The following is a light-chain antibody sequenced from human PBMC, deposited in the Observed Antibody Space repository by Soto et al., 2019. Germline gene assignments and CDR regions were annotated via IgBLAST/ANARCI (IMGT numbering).Light chain of an antibody. CDR2: DFS. CDR1: SSDVGYYNY. V-gene: IGLV2-11*01. Sequence: QSVLTQPRSVSGSPGQSVTISCTGTSSDVGYYNYVSWYQQYPGKAPKLACYDFSKRPSGFPDRFSGSKSGNTASLTISGLQAEDEADYYCCSFAGSYTLWVFGGGTKLTVL. J-gene: IGLJ3*02. CDR3: CSFAGSYTLWV.